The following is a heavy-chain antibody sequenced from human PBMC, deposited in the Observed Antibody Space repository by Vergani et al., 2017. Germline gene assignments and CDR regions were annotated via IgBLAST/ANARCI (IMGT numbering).Heavy chain of an antibody. V-gene: IGHV3-33*03. Sequence: QVQLVESGGGVVQPGRSLRLSCAASGFRFSSYGMNWVRQAPGKGLEWVAVIWYDGSNKYYADSVKGRFTISRDKSQNTVNLQMNSLRVDDTAVYYCAKDLGGWKSISCAYYMDVWGKGTTVTV. CDR3: AKDLGGWKSISCAYYMDV. CDR1: GFRFSSYG. J-gene: IGHJ6*03. CDR2: IWYDGSNK. D-gene: IGHD3-16*01.